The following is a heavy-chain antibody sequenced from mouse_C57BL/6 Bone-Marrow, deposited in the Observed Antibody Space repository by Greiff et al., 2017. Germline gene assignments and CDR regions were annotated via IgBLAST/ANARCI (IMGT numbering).Heavy chain of an antibody. J-gene: IGHJ2*01. D-gene: IGHD2-1*01. Sequence: EVKLVESGPSLVRPSQTLSLTCTVTGFSINSDCYWIWIRQFPGNKLEYIGYTFYSGITYYNPSLESRTYITRDTSKNQFSLKLSSVTTEDTATYYCARDLLFYYGNYPYFDYWGQGTTLTVSS. CDR1: GFSINSDCY. CDR2: TFYSGIT. V-gene: IGHV3-3*01. CDR3: ARDLLFYYGNYPYFDY.